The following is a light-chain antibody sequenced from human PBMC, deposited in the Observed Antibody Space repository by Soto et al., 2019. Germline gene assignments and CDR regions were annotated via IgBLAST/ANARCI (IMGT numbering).Light chain of an antibody. V-gene: IGKV3-20*01. CDR1: QSVSSSY. J-gene: IGKJ3*01. CDR3: QQFGSSPLFT. Sequence: EIVLTQSPGNLSLSPGVRATLSCRASQSVSSSYIAWYQQKPGQAPRLLIYGASYRATGIPDRFSGSGSGTDFMLTISRLEPEDLAVYYCQQFGSSPLFTFGTGTKVDIK. CDR2: GAS.